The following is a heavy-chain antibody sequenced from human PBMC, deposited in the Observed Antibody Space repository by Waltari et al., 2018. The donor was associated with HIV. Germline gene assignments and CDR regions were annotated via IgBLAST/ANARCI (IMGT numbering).Heavy chain of an antibody. D-gene: IGHD3-10*01. CDR1: GFPFSSYG. Sequence: QVQLVESGGGVVQPGRSLRLSCAASGFPFSSYGMPWVRQAPGKGLEWVAVIWYDGSNKYYADSVKGRFSISRDNSKNTLYLQMNSLRAEDTAVYFCARRGVLTYYYTMDVWGQGTTVTVSS. CDR2: IWYDGSNK. V-gene: IGHV3-33*01. CDR3: ARRGVLTYYYTMDV. J-gene: IGHJ6*02.